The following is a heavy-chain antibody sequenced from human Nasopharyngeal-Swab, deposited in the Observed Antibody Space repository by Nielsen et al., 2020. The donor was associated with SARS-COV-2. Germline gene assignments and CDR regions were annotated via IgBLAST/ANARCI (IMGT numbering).Heavy chain of an antibody. D-gene: IGHD2-21*01. Sequence: SETLSLTCTVSGGSISSSSHYWGWIRQPPGKGLEWIGSIYYSGRTYCNPSLKSRVTISVDTSKNQFSLKLSSVTAADTAVYYCARDNTYCGGDCYGMDVWGQGTTVTVSS. CDR3: ARDNTYCGGDCYGMDV. CDR2: IYYSGRT. J-gene: IGHJ6*02. CDR1: GGSISSSSHY. V-gene: IGHV4-39*07.